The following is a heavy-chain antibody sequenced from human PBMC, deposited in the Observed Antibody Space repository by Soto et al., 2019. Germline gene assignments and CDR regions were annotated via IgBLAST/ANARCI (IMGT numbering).Heavy chain of an antibody. CDR1: GGSITSSY. CDR2: IYHPGPTAHTHSP. J-gene: IGHJ6*02. Sequence: PSGTLSLTCTGSGGSITSSYWSWIRRTPGKGLEWIAYIYHPGPTAHTHSPRYHPSLKSRVTMSVDTSKSQFSLKLTSVTAADTAVYYCARGEDAFFYYGLDVWGQGITVTVSS. V-gene: IGHV4-59*01. CDR3: ARGEDAFFYYGLDV.